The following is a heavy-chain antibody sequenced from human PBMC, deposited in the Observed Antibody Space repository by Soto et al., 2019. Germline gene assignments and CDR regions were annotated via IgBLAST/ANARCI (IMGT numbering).Heavy chain of an antibody. CDR2: IIPILGIA. Sequence: SVKVSCKASGGTFSSYTISWVRQAPGQGLEWMGRIIPILGIANYAQKFQGRVTITADKSTSTAYMELSSLRSEDTAVYYCASSNLHDYGDYASDYWGQGTLVTVSS. J-gene: IGHJ4*02. D-gene: IGHD4-17*01. CDR3: ASSNLHDYGDYASDY. V-gene: IGHV1-69*02. CDR1: GGTFSSYT.